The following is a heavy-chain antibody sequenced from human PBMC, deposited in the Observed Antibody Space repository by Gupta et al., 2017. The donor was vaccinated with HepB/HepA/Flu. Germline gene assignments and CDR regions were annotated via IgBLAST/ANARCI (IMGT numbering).Heavy chain of an antibody. CDR2: ITGSGDTT. CDR1: GFTFSNIG. D-gene: IGHD1-1*01. CDR3: AKMNGYFDY. Sequence: LQSGGGLVQPGGSLRLSCIVSGFTFSNIGMSWVRQAPGKGPEWVSAITGSGDTTYYAGSVRGRVTISRDNSKNTLYLQMNNLRAEDTAVYYCAKMNGYFDYWGQGTLVTVSS. V-gene: IGHV3-23*01. J-gene: IGHJ4*02.